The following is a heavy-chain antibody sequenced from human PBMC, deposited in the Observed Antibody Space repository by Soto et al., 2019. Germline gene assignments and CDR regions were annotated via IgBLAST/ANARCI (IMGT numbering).Heavy chain of an antibody. V-gene: IGHV4-59*01. CDR1: VDSISSYN. CDR3: ARYKSNYYYGMDV. D-gene: IGHD1-20*01. CDR2: IYYSGIT. Sequence: SKTLSLTCTVSVDSISSYNGSWIRQPPGKGLEWIWYIYYSGITNYNPSLKSRVTISVDTSKNQFSLKLSSVTAADTAVYYCARYKSNYYYGMDVWGQGTTVT. J-gene: IGHJ6*02.